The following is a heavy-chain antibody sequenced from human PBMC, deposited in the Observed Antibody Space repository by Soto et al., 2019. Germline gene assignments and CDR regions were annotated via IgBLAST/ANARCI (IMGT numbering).Heavy chain of an antibody. Sequence: PSATLSLTCTGSGGSISSYYGSCIRQPPGKGLEWIGYIYYSWSTNYNPSLKSRVTISVDTSKIQFSLKLSSVTAADTAVYYCARTVTWIFGVVVFDYWGQGTLVTVSS. CDR3: ARTVTWIFGVVVFDY. J-gene: IGHJ4*02. D-gene: IGHD3-3*01. V-gene: IGHV4-59*01. CDR1: GGSISSYY. CDR2: IYYSWST.